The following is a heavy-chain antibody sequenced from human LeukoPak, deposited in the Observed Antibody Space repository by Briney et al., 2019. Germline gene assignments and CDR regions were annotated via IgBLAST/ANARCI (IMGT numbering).Heavy chain of an antibody. J-gene: IGHJ4*02. D-gene: IGHD3-10*01. Sequence: ASVKVSCKASGYTFTSYGVSWVRQAPGQGLKWMGWISPYNGNTNYAQNVQGRVTMTTDTSTSTAYMELRSLRFDDTAVYYCARESGSGSYYPEDYWGQGTLVTVSS. CDR2: ISPYNGNT. CDR1: GYTFTSYG. V-gene: IGHV1-18*01. CDR3: ARESGSGSYYPEDY.